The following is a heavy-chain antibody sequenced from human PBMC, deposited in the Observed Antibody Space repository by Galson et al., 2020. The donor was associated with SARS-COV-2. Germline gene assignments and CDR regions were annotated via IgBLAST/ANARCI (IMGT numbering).Heavy chain of an antibody. D-gene: IGHD2-2*01. CDR3: ARSCSSTTCFQTDGVDV. CDR1: GYTFTGYY. Sequence: ASVKVSCKASGYTFTGYYLHWVRQAPGQGLEWMGWINPTSGGTNYAQKFQGRVTMTGDTSISTAYMELSSLRSDETAVYCCARSCSSTTCFQTDGVDVWGKGTTVAVSS. CDR2: INPTSGGT. V-gene: IGHV1-2*02. J-gene: IGHJ6*04.